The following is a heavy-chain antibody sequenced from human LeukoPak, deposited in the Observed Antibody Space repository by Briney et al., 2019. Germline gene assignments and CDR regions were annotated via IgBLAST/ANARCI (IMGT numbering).Heavy chain of an antibody. CDR3: ARDQDDNWFDP. Sequence: SGTLSLTCAVSGGSISSSNWWSWVCQPPGKGLEWIGEIYHSGSTNYNPSLKSRVTISVDKSENQFSLKLSSVTAADTAVYYCARDQDDNWFDPWGQGTLVTVSS. J-gene: IGHJ5*02. CDR2: IYHSGST. CDR1: GGSISSSNW. V-gene: IGHV4-4*02.